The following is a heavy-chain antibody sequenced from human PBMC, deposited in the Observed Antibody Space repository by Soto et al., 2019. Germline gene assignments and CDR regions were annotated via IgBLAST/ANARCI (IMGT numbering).Heavy chain of an antibody. CDR1: GSSMTTYF. Sequence: SGTLSLTCSVSGSSMTTYFWHWIRQAQGKGLEWIGFIYHSGSTYYNPSLKSRVTISVDRSKNQFSLKLSSVTAADTAVYYCARLRTTTVTTLGWFDPWGQGTLVTVSS. CDR3: ARLRTTTVTTLGWFDP. V-gene: IGHV4-59*12. J-gene: IGHJ5*02. D-gene: IGHD4-17*01. CDR2: IYHSGST.